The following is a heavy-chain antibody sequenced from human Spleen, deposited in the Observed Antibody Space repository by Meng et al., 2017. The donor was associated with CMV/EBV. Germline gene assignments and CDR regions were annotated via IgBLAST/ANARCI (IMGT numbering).Heavy chain of an antibody. CDR3: TTDDLCSGGICSVAY. J-gene: IGHJ4*02. CDR1: GYTLTELS. CDR2: FDPEDGET. V-gene: IGHV1-24*01. Sequence: SGYTLTELSRQWVRQVPGKGLEWMGGFDPEDGETIFAQKFQGRVTLSEDTSTNTAYMELSSLRSEDTAVYYCTTDDLCSGGICSVAYWGQGTLVTVSS. D-gene: IGHD2-15*01.